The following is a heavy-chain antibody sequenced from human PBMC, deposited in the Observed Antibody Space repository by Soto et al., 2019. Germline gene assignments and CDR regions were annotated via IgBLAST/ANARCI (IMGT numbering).Heavy chain of an antibody. D-gene: IGHD6-13*01. Sequence: SETLSLTCTVSGGSVSSSSYYWGWIRQPPGKGLEWIGSIYYSGSTYYNPSLKSRVTISVDTSKNQFSLKLSSVTAADTAVYYCAISSSLGYSFDYCGQGTLVTVSS. CDR3: AISSSLGYSFDY. J-gene: IGHJ4*02. CDR2: IYYSGST. CDR1: GGSVSSSSYY. V-gene: IGHV4-39*01.